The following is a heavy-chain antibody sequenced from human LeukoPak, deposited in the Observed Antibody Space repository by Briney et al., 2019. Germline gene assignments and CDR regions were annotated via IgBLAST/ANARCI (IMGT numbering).Heavy chain of an antibody. Sequence: GGSLRLSCAASGFSFSTHAMGWVCQAPGKGLEWVSVISGSGDNTYQADSVKGRFIISRDNSNNTLSVQMNSLRAEDTAVYYCVKGAKYSGSSVDYFYMDVWAKGTTVTVSS. CDR1: GFSFSTHA. CDR2: ISGSGDNT. V-gene: IGHV3-23*01. CDR3: VKGAKYSGSSVDYFYMDV. J-gene: IGHJ6*03. D-gene: IGHD1-26*01.